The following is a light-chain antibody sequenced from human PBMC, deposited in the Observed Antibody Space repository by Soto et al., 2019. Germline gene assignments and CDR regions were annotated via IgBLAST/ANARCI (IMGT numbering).Light chain of an antibody. V-gene: IGKV1-5*01. CDR2: DAP. CDR1: QGISSY. CDR3: QQYNGYSRT. Sequence: DIQMTQSPSTLSASAGARVTIACRASQGISSYLAWYQQKPGKAPKLLIYDAPSLERGVPSRFSGSGSGTEFTLTISSLQPDDFATYYCQQYNGYSRTFGQGTKVEIK. J-gene: IGKJ1*01.